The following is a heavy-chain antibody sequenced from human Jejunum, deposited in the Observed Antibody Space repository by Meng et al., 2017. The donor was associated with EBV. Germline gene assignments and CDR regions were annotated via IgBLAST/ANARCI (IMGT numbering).Heavy chain of an antibody. CDR3: TRSTTGYGNFDY. CDR2: SRDKANGHTT. CDR1: GFNFSDHH. J-gene: IGHJ4*02. V-gene: IGHV3-72*01. D-gene: IGHD2-2*01. Sequence: EVQLVEXXGGGVQAGXFLRLCXVASGFNFSDHHIDWVRQAPGKGLGWVARSRDKANGHTTEYAASVKGRFTVSRDESKNSLFLQMNSLKTEDTAVYYCTRSTTGYGNFDYWGQGTLVTVSS.